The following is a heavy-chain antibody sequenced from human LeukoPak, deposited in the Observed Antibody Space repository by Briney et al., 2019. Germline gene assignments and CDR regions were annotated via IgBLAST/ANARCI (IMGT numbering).Heavy chain of an antibody. D-gene: IGHD3-10*01. CDR1: GFTFSSYS. CDR3: AKDIGPYGSGSYSRNWFDP. V-gene: IGHV3-21*04. CDR2: ISSSSSYI. J-gene: IGHJ5*02. Sequence: GGSLRLSCAASGFTFSSYSMNWVRQAPGKGLEWVSSISSSSSYIYYADSVKGRFTISRDNAKNSLYLQMNSLRAEDTALYYCAKDIGPYGSGSYSRNWFDPWGQGTLVTVSS.